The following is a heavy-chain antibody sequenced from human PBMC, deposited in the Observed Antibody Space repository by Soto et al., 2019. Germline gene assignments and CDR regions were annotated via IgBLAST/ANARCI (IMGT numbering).Heavy chain of an antibody. D-gene: IGHD6-6*01. CDR3: ARGDSSSARKPNYYYYYMDV. J-gene: IGHJ6*03. V-gene: IGHV4-34*01. Sequence: QVQLQQWGAGLLKPSETLSLTCAVYGGSFSGYYWSWIRQPPGKGLEWIGEINHSGSTNYNPSLKSRVTISVDTSKNQFSLKLSSVTAADTAVYYCARGDSSSARKPNYYYYYMDVWGKGTTVTVSS. CDR2: INHSGST. CDR1: GGSFSGYY.